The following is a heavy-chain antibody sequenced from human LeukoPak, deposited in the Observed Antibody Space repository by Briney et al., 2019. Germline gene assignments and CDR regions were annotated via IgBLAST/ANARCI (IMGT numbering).Heavy chain of an antibody. D-gene: IGHD6-19*01. J-gene: IGHJ4*02. CDR2: ISPNNGNK. CDR1: GYTFRSYD. CDR3: ARDRDSSGWHVADY. V-gene: IGHV1-18*01. Sequence: ASVKVSCKASGYTFRSYDITWVRQAPGQGLEWTGWISPNNGNKNYAQKFQGRVTMTTDTPTSTAYMEMRSLRSDDTAVYYCARDRDSSGWHVADYWGQGTLVTVSS.